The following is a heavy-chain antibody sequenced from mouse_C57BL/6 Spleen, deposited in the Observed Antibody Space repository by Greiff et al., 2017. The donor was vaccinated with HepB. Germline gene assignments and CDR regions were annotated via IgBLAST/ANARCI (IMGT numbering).Heavy chain of an antibody. CDR2: INPNNGGT. D-gene: IGHD1-1*01. CDR3: ARRENYYGSSPYWYFDV. J-gene: IGHJ1*03. Sequence: EVQLQQSGPELVKPGASVKIPCKASGYTFTDYNMDWVKQSHGKSLEWIGDINPNNGGTIYNQKFKGKATLTVDKSSSTAYMELRSLTSEDTAVDYCARRENYYGSSPYWYFDVWGTGTTVTVSS. V-gene: IGHV1-18*01. CDR1: GYTFTDYN.